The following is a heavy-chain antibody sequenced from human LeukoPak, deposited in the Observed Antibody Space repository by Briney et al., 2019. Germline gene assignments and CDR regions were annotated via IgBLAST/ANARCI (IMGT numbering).Heavy chain of an antibody. CDR2: IKQDGSEK. CDR3: ARDLWVITDYFDY. V-gene: IGHV3-7*01. J-gene: IGHJ4*02. Sequence: GGSLRLSCAAPGFAFSTYWMSWVRQAPGKGLEWVANIKQDGSEKYYVDSVRGRFTISRDNAKNSLYLQMNSLRAEDTAVYYCARDLWVITDYFDYWGQGTLVTVSS. CDR1: GFAFSTYW. D-gene: IGHD1-14*01.